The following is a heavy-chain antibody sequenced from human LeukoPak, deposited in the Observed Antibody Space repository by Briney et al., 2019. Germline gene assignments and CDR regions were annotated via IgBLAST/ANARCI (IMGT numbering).Heavy chain of an antibody. V-gene: IGHV3-9*01. CDR3: AKDTPGRYYYDSSGYHYYYGMDV. D-gene: IGHD3-22*01. Sequence: PGGSLRLSCAASGFTFDDYAMHWVRQAPGKGLEWVSGISWSSGSIGYADSVKGRFTISRDNAKNSLYLQMNSLRAEDTALYYCAKDTPGRYYYDSSGYHYYYGMDVWGQGTTVTVSS. J-gene: IGHJ6*02. CDR1: GFTFDDYA. CDR2: ISWSSGSI.